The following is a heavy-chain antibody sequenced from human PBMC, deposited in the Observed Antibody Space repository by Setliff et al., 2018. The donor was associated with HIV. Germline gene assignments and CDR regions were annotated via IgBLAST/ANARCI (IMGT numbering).Heavy chain of an antibody. V-gene: IGHV3-15*01. CDR3: ARARGYYDSSGYYY. CDR2: IKSKTDGGTA. CDR1: GFTFSNAW. Sequence: GGSLRLSCAASGFTFSNAWMSWVRQAPGKGLEWVGRIKSKTDGGTADYAAPVTGRFTISRDDSKNTLYLQMTSLRAEDTAVYYCARARGYYDSSGYYYWGQGTLVTVSS. J-gene: IGHJ4*02. D-gene: IGHD3-22*01.